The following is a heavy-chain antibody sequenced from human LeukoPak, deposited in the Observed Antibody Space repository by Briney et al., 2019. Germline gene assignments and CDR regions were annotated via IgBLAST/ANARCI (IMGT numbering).Heavy chain of an antibody. V-gene: IGHV4-39*01. CDR1: GGSISSSSYF. CDR3: TRQDKGQDDYGDYLAPGDYMDV. CDR2: VHYSGST. Sequence: SETLSLTCSVSGGSISSSSYFWGWIRQPPGKGLEWIASVHYSGSTYYNPSLKSRLTISVDTSKNQFSLKLSSVTAADTAVYYCTRQDKGQDDYGDYLAPGDYMDVWGKGTTVTVSS. D-gene: IGHD4-17*01. J-gene: IGHJ6*03.